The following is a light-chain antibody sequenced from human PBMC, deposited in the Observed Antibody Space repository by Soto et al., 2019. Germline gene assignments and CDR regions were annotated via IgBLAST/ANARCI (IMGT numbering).Light chain of an antibody. V-gene: IGKV1-27*01. CDR2: GAS. J-gene: IGKJ1*01. CDR3: QNYHSAPWT. Sequence: IQMTQSPSTLSASVGDRVTITCRASQAISNFLAWYPQKPGKVPKLLMYGASTLPSGVPSRFSGSGSGTDFTLTISSLQPEDVATYYCQNYHSAPWTFGQGTKVEIK. CDR1: QAISNF.